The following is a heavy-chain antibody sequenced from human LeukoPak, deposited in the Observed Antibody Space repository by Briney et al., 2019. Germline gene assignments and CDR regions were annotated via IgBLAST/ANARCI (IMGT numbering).Heavy chain of an antibody. D-gene: IGHD1-1*01. CDR1: GYTFTGYY. CDR3: ARDFLRHKLASYYMDV. V-gene: IGHV1-2*02. Sequence: GASVKVSCKASGYTFTGYYMHWVRQAPGQGLEWMGWINPYTGGTNYAQKFQGRVTMTRDTSISTAYMELSRLRSDDTAVYYCARDFLRHKLASYYMDVWGKGTTVTVSS. CDR2: INPYTGGT. J-gene: IGHJ6*03.